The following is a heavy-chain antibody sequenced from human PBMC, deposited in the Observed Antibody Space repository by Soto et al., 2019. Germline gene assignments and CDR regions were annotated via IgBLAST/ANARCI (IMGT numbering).Heavy chain of an antibody. J-gene: IGHJ6*02. CDR1: GISLSASGMC. D-gene: IGHD3-10*01. CDR3: ARTTTVRGLITRYYYYGMDV. Sequence: SGPTLVNPTQTLTLTCTFSGISLSASGMCVTWIRQPPGKALEWLALIDWDDDEYYSTYLKTRLTISKDTSKNQVVLTMNSMDPVDTATYYCARTTTVRGLITRYYYYGMDVSGQGTTVTVSS. CDR2: IDWDDDE. V-gene: IGHV2-70*01.